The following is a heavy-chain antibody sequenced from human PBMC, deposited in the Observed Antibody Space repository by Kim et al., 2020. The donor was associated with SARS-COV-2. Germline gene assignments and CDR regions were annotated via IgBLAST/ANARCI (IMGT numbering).Heavy chain of an antibody. V-gene: IGHV4-59*01. D-gene: IGHD4-4*01. Sequence: SETLSLTCTVSGGSISGYYWSWIRQPPGKGLEYIGYIFYSGNTNYNPSLKSRVTISVDTSKNQFSLRLSSVTAADTAVYYCARVGGDYMGGRAYSMDVWG. CDR2: IFYSGNT. CDR3: ARVGGDYMGGRAYSMDV. J-gene: IGHJ6*01. CDR1: GGSISGYY.